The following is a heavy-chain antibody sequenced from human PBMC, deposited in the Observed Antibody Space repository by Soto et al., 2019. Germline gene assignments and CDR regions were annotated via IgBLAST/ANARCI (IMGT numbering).Heavy chain of an antibody. CDR2: ISYDGSNK. V-gene: IGHV3-30*18. D-gene: IGHD3-16*02. Sequence: GGSLRLSCAASGFTFSSYGMHWVRQAPGKGLEWVAVISYDGSNKYYADSVKGRFTISRDNSKNTLYLQMNSLRAEDTAVYYCAKVMAYDYVWGSYRLSSFDYWGQGTLVTVSS. CDR3: AKVMAYDYVWGSYRLSSFDY. J-gene: IGHJ4*02. CDR1: GFTFSSYG.